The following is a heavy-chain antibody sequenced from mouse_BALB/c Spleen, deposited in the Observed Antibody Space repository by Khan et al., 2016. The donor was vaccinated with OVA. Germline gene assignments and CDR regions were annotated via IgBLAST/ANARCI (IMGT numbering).Heavy chain of an antibody. V-gene: IGHV1-20*02. Sequence: VQLKQSGPELVRPGASVKISCKASGYSFTGYFMNWVMQSHGKSLEWIGRINPHIGETFYNQRFKDKATLTVDESSNTAHIELRSLASEDSAVYYCTRIYRSDFDYWGQGTTLTVSS. J-gene: IGHJ2*01. CDR3: TRIYRSDFDY. D-gene: IGHD1-1*01. CDR1: GYSFTGYF. CDR2: INPHIGET.